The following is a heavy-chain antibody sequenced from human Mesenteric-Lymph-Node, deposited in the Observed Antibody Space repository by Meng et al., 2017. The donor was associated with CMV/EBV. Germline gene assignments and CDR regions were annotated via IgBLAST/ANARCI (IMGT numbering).Heavy chain of an antibody. V-gene: IGHV1-2*02. Sequence: ASVKVSCKASGYTFTGYYIHWVRQAPGQGLEWMGWINPNSGGTNYAQKFQGRVTMTRDTSISTAYMELSRLRSDDTAVYYCARAMVVYYYYGMDVWGQGTTVTVSS. CDR3: ARAMVVYYYYGMDV. D-gene: IGHD4/OR15-4a*01. CDR2: INPNSGGT. J-gene: IGHJ6*02. CDR1: GYTFTGYY.